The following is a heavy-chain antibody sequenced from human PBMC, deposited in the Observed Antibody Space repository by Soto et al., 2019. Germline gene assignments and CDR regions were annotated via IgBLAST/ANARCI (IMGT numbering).Heavy chain of an antibody. CDR1: GFTFSSYG. Sequence: GGSLRLSCAASGFTFSSYGMHWVRQAPGKGLEWVAVIWYDGSNKYYADSVKGRFTISRDNSKNTLYLQMNSLRAEDTAVYYCARDNGYSSIIGNSYFAYWGQGTLVTVSS. CDR3: ARDNGYSSIIGNSYFAY. V-gene: IGHV3-33*01. D-gene: IGHD6-19*01. CDR2: IWYDGSNK. J-gene: IGHJ4*02.